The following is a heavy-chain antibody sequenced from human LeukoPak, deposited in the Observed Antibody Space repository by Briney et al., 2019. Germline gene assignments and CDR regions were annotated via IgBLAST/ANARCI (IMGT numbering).Heavy chain of an antibody. J-gene: IGHJ4*02. CDR2: INHSGGT. V-gene: IGHV4-34*01. D-gene: IGHD6-19*01. CDR1: GGSFSGYY. CDR3: ARHVLAVAETSGEAFDY. Sequence: SETLSLTCAVYGGSFSGYYWSWIRQPPGKGLEWIGEINHSGGTNYNPSLKSRVTISVDTSKNQFSLKLSSVTAADTAVYYCARHVLAVAETSGEAFDYWGQGTLVTVSS.